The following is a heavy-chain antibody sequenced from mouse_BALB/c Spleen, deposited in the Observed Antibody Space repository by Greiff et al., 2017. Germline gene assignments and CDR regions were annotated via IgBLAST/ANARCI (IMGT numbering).Heavy chain of an antibody. D-gene: IGHD1-1*01. CDR3: APFITTVVDY. CDR2: IDTSDSYT. J-gene: IGHJ2*01. CDR1: GYTFTDYW. V-gene: IGHV1-69*01. Sequence: VQLQQPGAELVMPGASVKMSCKASGYTFTDYWMHWVKQRPGQGLEWIGAIDTSDSYTSYNQKFKGKATLTVDESSSTAYMQLSSLTSEDSAVYYCAPFITTVVDYWGQGTTLTVSS.